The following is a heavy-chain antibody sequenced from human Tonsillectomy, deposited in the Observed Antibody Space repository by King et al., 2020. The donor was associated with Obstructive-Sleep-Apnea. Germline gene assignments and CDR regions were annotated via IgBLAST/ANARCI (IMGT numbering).Heavy chain of an antibody. CDR2: IYYSGSS. D-gene: IGHD3-10*01. Sequence: LQLQESGPGLVKPSETLSLTCTVSGGSISTYYWNWIRQPPGKGLEWIGYIYYSGSSNYNPSLKSRVTISVDTSKNQFSLELTSVTAADTAVYYCARAPYGSGIIDWFDPWDQGTLVTVSS. CDR1: GGSISTYY. V-gene: IGHV4-59*01. J-gene: IGHJ5*02. CDR3: ARAPYGSGIIDWFDP.